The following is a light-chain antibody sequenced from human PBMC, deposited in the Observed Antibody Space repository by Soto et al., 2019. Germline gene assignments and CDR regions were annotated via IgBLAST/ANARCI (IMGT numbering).Light chain of an antibody. CDR2: GAS. CDR3: QHYDTSPMYT. V-gene: IGKV3-20*01. Sequence: EIVLTQSPGTLSLSPGERATLSCRASQSVSSSYLAWYQQKPGQAPRLLIYGASSRATGIPDRFSGSGSGTDFTLTISRLEPEDFAVYYCQHYDTSPMYTFGQGTKVDIK. J-gene: IGKJ2*01. CDR1: QSVSSSY.